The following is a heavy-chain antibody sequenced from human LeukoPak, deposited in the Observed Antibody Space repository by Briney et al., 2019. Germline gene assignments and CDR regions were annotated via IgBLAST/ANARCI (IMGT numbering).Heavy chain of an antibody. D-gene: IGHD4-11*01. Sequence: SETLSLTCTVSGGSISSYYWSWIRQPPGKGLEWIGYIYYSGSTNYNPSLKSRVTISVDTSNNQFSLKLTSVTAADTAVYYCVSQYLGWFDPWGQGILVTVSS. V-gene: IGHV4-59*01. J-gene: IGHJ5*02. CDR3: VSQYLGWFDP. CDR2: IYYSGST. CDR1: GGSISSYY.